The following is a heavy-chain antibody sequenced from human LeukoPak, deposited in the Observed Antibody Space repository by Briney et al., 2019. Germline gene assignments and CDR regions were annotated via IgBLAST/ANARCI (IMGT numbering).Heavy chain of an antibody. J-gene: IGHJ4*02. CDR3: ARDPVAGIPDYFDF. CDR1: EFTFSSYP. D-gene: IGHD3-10*01. V-gene: IGHV3-30*04. Sequence: GRSLRLSCAASEFTFSSYPMHWVRQAPGKGPEWVAVIAQDARIQLYADSVKGRFTISRDNSKNTLSLQMNSLTPEDTAVYFCARDPVAGIPDYFDFWGPETLVTVSS. CDR2: IAQDARIQ.